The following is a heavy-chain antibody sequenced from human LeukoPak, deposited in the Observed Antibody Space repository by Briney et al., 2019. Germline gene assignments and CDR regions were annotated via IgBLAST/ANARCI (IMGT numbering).Heavy chain of an antibody. CDR2: IYVGDSET. J-gene: IGHJ3*02. CDR3: ARSGTIELWWFGASDM. Sequence: AGESLKIPCKGSGYSFSSYWIAWVRQMPGKGLEWVGVIYVGDSETRYSPSLQGQVTISADKSITTAYLQWSSLKASDTATYYCARSGTIELWWFGASDMWGQGTKVTVSP. V-gene: IGHV5-51*01. CDR1: GYSFSSYW. D-gene: IGHD4/OR15-4a*01.